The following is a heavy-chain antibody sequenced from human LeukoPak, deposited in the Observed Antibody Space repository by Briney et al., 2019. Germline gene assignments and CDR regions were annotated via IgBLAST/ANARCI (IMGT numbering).Heavy chain of an antibody. J-gene: IGHJ5*02. CDR2: IYYNGDT. Sequence: SETLSLTCTVSGDSITGYSWSWIRQTPGKGLEWIGYIYYNGDTHYNPSLNSRLSMSVDTPKKQFSLNLRSVTAADTAVYYCVRGPYGSSISNWFDPWGQGLLVTVSS. V-gene: IGHV4-59*01. D-gene: IGHD3-10*01. CDR3: VRGPYGSSISNWFDP. CDR1: GDSITGYS.